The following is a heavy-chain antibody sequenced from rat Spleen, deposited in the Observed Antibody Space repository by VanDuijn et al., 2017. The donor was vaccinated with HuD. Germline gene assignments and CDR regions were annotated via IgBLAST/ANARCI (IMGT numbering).Heavy chain of an antibody. D-gene: IGHD1-9*01. CDR2: ISNGGDNT. Sequence: EVQLVESGGGLVQPGRSLTLFCAASGFTLRNYGMAWVRQTPTKGLEWVASISNGGDNTYYRNSVKGRFTISRDIAKSTLSLQMDSLRSEDTATYYCARRHYGYNSYFDYWGQGVMVTVSS. CDR3: ARRHYGYNSYFDY. CDR1: GFTLRNYG. J-gene: IGHJ2*01. V-gene: IGHV5S13*01.